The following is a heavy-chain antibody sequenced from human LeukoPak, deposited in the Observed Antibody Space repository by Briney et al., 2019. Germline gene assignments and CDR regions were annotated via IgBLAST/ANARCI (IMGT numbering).Heavy chain of an antibody. CDR3: ARDLDWGFGESPYCFDY. CDR1: GYTFTGYY. Sequence: GASVKVSCKASGYTFTGYYMHWVRQAPGQGLEWMGWINPNSGGTNYAQKFQGRVTMTRDTSISTAYMELSRLRSDDTAVYYCARDLDWGFGESPYCFDYWGQGTLVTVSS. D-gene: IGHD3-10*01. V-gene: IGHV1-2*02. J-gene: IGHJ4*02. CDR2: INPNSGGT.